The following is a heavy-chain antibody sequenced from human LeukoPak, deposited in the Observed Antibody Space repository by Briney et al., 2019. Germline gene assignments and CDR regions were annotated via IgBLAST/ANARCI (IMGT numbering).Heavy chain of an antibody. CDR1: GFTFSSYA. CDR2: ISGSGGST. D-gene: IGHD4-23*01. J-gene: IGHJ4*02. V-gene: IGHV3-23*01. Sequence: GSXXLSXAASGFTFSSYAMSWVRQAPGKGLEWVSAISGSGGSTYYADSVKGRFTISRDNSKNTLYLQMNSLRAEDTAVYYCAKSGGVTVVTPELGFDYWGQGTLVTVSS. CDR3: AKSGGVTVVTPELGFDY.